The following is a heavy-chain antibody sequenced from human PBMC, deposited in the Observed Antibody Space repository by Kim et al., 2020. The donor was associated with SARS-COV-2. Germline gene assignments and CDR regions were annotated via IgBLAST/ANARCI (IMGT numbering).Heavy chain of an antibody. V-gene: IGHV1-24*01. CDR3: ATAPALHCSSTSCGYYYGMDV. CDR1: GYTLTELS. J-gene: IGHJ6*02. CDR2: FDPEDGET. D-gene: IGHD2-2*01. Sequence: ASVKVSCKVSGYTLTELSMHWVRQAPGKGLEWMGGFDPEDGETIYAQQFQGRVTMTEDTSTDTAYMELSSLRSEDTAVYYCATAPALHCSSTSCGYYYGMDVWGQGTTVTVSS.